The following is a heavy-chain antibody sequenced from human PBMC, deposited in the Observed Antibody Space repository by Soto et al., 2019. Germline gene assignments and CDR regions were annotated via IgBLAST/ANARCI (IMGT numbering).Heavy chain of an antibody. V-gene: IGHV4-39*01. D-gene: IGHD1-26*01. Sequence: SETLSLTCNVSGDSISSKTFFWDWIRQPPGKGLEWIGSIFYSASSYYNPSLKSRVTLSVDTSKNQFSLKLSSVTDADTAVYYCAGHPRVTGRGVGFDPWGQGTLVTVSS. CDR1: GDSISSKTFF. CDR2: IFYSASS. J-gene: IGHJ5*02. CDR3: AGHPRVTGRGVGFDP.